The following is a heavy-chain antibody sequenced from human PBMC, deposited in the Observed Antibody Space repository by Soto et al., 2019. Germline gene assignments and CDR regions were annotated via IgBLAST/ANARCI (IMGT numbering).Heavy chain of an antibody. V-gene: IGHV5-51*01. CDR1: GYPFSYFW. J-gene: IGHJ4*02. CDR2: IYPSDSDT. CDR3: ARSDYASSAYFGQTGTFEH. Sequence: SGESLKISCEGSGYPFSYFWIAWVRQMPGKGLEWMGIIYPSDSDTRYSPSFQGQVTISADKSTNTAYLQWSSLKASDTAMYYCARSDYASSAYFGQTGTFEHWGQGTLVPVSA. D-gene: IGHD3-22*01.